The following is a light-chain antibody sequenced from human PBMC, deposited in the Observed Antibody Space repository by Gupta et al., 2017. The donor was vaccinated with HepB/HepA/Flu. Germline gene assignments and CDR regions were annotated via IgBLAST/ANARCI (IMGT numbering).Light chain of an antibody. V-gene: IGLV4-69*01. J-gene: IGLJ3*02. CDR3: QTWGPGFRV. CDR1: SGHSTYA. CDR2: VNSDGTH. Sequence: QLVLTQSPSASASLGASVKLTCTLSSGHSTYAIAWHLQQPEKGPRYLMNVNSDGTHSKGDGIPDRFSGSSSGAGRYLTISSLQSEDEGDYYCQTWGPGFRVFGGGTKLTVL.